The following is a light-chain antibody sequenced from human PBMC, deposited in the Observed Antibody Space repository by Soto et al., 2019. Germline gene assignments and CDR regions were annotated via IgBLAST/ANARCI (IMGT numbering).Light chain of an antibody. Sequence: DIQLTQSPSFLSASVGDRVTITCRASQGISSYLAWFQQKPGRAPNILIYGASTLQSGVPSRFSGSGSGTDFTLTLSKLQPEDFATYYCQQLNAYPLTFGQGTRLEIK. CDR1: QGISSY. CDR3: QQLNAYPLT. V-gene: IGKV1-9*01. CDR2: GAS. J-gene: IGKJ5*01.